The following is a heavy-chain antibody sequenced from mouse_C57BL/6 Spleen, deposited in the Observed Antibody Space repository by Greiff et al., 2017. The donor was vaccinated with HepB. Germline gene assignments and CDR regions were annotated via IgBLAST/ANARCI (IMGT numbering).Heavy chain of an antibody. J-gene: IGHJ4*01. Sequence: VMLVESGPELVKPGASVKISCKASGYAFSSSWMNWVKQRPGKGLEWIGRIYPGDGDTNYNGKFKGKATLTADKSSSTAYMQLSSLTSEDSADYFCASGTGYAMDYWGQGTSVTVSS. CDR1: GYAFSSSW. V-gene: IGHV1-82*01. CDR3: ASGTGYAMDY. D-gene: IGHD1-1*02. CDR2: IYPGDGDT.